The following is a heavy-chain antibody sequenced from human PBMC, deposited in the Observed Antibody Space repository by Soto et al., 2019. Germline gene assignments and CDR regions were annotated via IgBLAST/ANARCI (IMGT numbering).Heavy chain of an antibody. CDR2: IYYSGST. V-gene: IGHV4-31*03. Sequence: QVQLQESGPGLVKPSQTLSLTCTVSGGSISSGGYYWSWIRQHPGKGLEWIGYIYYSGSTYYNPSLKSRVTXXVXTXXNQFSLKLSSVTAADTAVYYCARANDYGDYVPADYWGQGTLVTVSS. J-gene: IGHJ4*02. D-gene: IGHD4-17*01. CDR3: ARANDYGDYVPADY. CDR1: GGSISSGGYY.